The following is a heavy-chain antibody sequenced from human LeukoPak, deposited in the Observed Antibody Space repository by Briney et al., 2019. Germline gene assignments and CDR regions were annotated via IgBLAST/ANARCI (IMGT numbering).Heavy chain of an antibody. D-gene: IGHD3-10*01. CDR1: GFTFSSYG. J-gene: IGHJ4*02. CDR2: IRYDGSNK. V-gene: IGHV3-30*02. CDR3: ANLWFGELFRADY. Sequence: GGSLRLSCAASGFTFSSYGMHWVRQAPGKGLERVAFIRYDGSNKYYADSVKGRFTISRDNSKNTLYLQMNSLRAEDTAVYYCANLWFGELFRADYWGQGTLVTVSS.